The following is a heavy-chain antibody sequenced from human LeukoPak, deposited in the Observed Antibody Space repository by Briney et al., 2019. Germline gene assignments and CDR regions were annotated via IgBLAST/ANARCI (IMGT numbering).Heavy chain of an antibody. CDR1: GGSISSYY. CDR2: IYYSGST. CDR3: ARRYSSGWYLDY. J-gene: IGHJ4*03. Sequence: PETPCLTCTVSGGSISSYYWSWIWQPPGKGLEWIGYIYYSGSTNYNPSLKSRVTISVDTSKKQFSLKLSSVTAADTAVYYCARRYSSGWYLDYWGNRVIVSVSS. V-gene: IGHV4-59*01. D-gene: IGHD6-19*01.